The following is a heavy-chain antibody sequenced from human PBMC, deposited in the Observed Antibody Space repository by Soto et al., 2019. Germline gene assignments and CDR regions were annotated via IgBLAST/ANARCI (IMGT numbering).Heavy chain of an antibody. CDR1: GFTFSDYY. V-gene: IGHV3-11*06. J-gene: IGHJ3*02. CDR3: ARGSHYYDSTGYPILDSFDI. D-gene: IGHD3-22*01. Sequence: QVPLVESGGCLVKPGGSLRLSCAASGFTFSDYYMSWIRQAPGKGLEWISYISDSASYTDFVDSVKGRFTISRNNADNSLYLQRHSLRAEDTAVYYCARGSHYYDSTGYPILDSFDIWGQGTMVTVSS. CDR2: ISDSASYT.